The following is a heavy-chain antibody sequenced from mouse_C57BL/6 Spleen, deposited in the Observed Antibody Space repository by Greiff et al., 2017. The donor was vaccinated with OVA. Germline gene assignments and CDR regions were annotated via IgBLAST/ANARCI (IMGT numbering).Heavy chain of an antibody. CDR2: ISYDGSN. CDR1: GYSITSGYY. J-gene: IGHJ2*01. V-gene: IGHV3-6*01. D-gene: IGHD2-4*01. CDR3: AREGLRDFDY. Sequence: EVKLQESGPGLVKPSQSLSLTCSVTGYSITSGYYWNWIRQFPGNKLEWMGYISYDGSNNYNPSLKNRISITRDTSKNQFFLKLNSVTTEDTATYYCAREGLRDFDYWGQGTTLTVSS.